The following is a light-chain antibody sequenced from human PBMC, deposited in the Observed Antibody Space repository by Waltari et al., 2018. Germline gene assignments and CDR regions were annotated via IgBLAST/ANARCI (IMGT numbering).Light chain of an antibody. Sequence: QSVLTQPPSVSAAPGQRVPIPCPGRPPNLEYHYVSWYRQLPGTAPKLLIYDNDKRPSGIPDRFSGSKSGTSATLGITGLQTGDEADYYCGTWDSSLTAVVFGGGTKLTVL. CDR1: PPNLEYHY. J-gene: IGLJ2*01. CDR3: GTWDSSLTAVV. CDR2: DND. V-gene: IGLV1-51*01.